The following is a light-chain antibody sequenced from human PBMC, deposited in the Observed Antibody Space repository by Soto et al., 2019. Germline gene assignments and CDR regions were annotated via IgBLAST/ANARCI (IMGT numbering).Light chain of an antibody. V-gene: IGKV3-20*01. CDR2: GPS. Sequence: EIVLTQSPGTLSLSPGERATLSCRASQSLSNNIYLAWYQQKPGQAPRLLIYGPSTRAAGVPDRFTGSGSGADFALTITSLEPEDFAMYYCQQYGGAPFTFGPGTRV. CDR1: QSLSNNIY. J-gene: IGKJ3*01. CDR3: QQYGGAPFT.